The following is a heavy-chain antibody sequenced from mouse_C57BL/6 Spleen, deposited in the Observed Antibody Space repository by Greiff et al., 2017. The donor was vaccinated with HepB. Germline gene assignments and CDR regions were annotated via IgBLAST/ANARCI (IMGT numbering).Heavy chain of an antibody. D-gene: IGHD1-1*01. CDR3: ARGDYGSRYVGDY. CDR2: INPSSGYT. J-gene: IGHJ2*01. Sequence: QVQLQQSGAELAKPGASVKLSCKASGYTFTSYWMHWVKQRPGQGLEWIGYINPSSGYTKYNQKFKDKATLTADKSSSTAYMQLSSLTYEDSAVYYCARGDYGSRYVGDYWGQGTTLTVSS. CDR1: GYTFTSYW. V-gene: IGHV1-7*01.